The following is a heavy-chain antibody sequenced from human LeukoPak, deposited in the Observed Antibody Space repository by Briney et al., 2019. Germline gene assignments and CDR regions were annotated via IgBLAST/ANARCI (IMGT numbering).Heavy chain of an antibody. V-gene: IGHV3-15*01. J-gene: IGHJ4*02. CDR2: IKSKTDGGTT. Sequence: GGSLRLSCAASGFTFSNAWMSWVRQAPGKGLEWVGCIKSKTDGGTTDNAAPVKGRFTISRDDSKNTLYLQMNSLKTEDTAVYYCTTVYFWSGYFPYYFDYWGQGTLVTVSS. D-gene: IGHD3-3*01. CDR1: GFTFSNAW. CDR3: TTVYFWSGYFPYYFDY.